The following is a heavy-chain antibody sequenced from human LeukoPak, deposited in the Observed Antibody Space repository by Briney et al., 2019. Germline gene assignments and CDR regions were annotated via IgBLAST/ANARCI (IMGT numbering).Heavy chain of an antibody. J-gene: IGHJ6*02. V-gene: IGHV1-46*01. CDR2: INPSGGST. CDR3: ARDLYYGGNQVNYYYYGMDV. CDR1: GYTFTIYY. D-gene: IGHD4-23*01. Sequence: ASVKVSFTASGYTFTIYYMHWVRQAPGQGLEWMGIINPSGGSTSYAQKFQGRVTMTRDTSTSTVYMELSSLRSEDTAVYYCARDLYYGGNQVNYYYYGMDVWGQGTTVTVSS.